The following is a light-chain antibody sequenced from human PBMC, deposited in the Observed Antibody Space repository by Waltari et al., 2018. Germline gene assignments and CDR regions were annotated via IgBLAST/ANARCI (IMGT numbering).Light chain of an antibody. CDR1: QDLSSH. Sequence: IQLTQSPSSLSASVGDRVTITCRASQDLSSHLAWYQQIPGKAPKLLIYAASTLQSGVPSRFGGSGSGTDFTLTISSLQPEDFATLYCLQLYSYPLTFGGGTKVEIK. CDR3: LQLYSYPLT. V-gene: IGKV1-9*01. CDR2: AAS. J-gene: IGKJ4*02.